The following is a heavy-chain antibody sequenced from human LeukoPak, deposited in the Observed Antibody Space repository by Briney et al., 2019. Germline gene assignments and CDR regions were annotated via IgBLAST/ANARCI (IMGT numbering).Heavy chain of an antibody. D-gene: IGHD6-19*01. CDR2: ISYDGSNK. V-gene: IGHV3-30*04. CDR1: GFTFSSYA. CDR3: ARVSSGWYYFDY. Sequence: GRSLRLSCAASGFTFSSYAMHWVRQGPGKGLEWVAVISYDGSNKYYADSVKGRFTISRDNSKNTLYLQMNSLRAEDTAVYYCARVSSGWYYFDYWGQGTLVTVSS. J-gene: IGHJ4*02.